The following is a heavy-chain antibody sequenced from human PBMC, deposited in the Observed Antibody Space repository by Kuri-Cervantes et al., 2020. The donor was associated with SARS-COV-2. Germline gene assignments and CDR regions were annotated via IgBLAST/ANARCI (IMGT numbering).Heavy chain of an antibody. CDR2: IWYDGSNK. Sequence: GGSLRLSCAASGFTFSSYGMHWVRQAPGKELEWVAVIWYDGSNKYYADSVKGRFTISRDNSKNTLYLQMNSLRAEDTAVYYCARDLGASIVATTEFDYWGQGTLVTVSS. CDR1: GFTFSSYG. D-gene: IGHD5-12*01. J-gene: IGHJ4*02. V-gene: IGHV3-33*01. CDR3: ARDLGASIVATTEFDY.